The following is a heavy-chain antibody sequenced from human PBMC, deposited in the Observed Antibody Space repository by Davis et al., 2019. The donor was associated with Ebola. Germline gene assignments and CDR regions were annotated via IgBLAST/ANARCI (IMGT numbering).Heavy chain of an antibody. CDR1: GGTFSSYA. J-gene: IGHJ6*02. CDR3: ARDHSSAYYYYGMDV. Sequence: AASVKVSCKASGGTFSSYAISWVRRAPGQGLEWMGGIIPIFGTANYAQKFQGRVTITADKSTSTAYMELSSLRSEDTAVYYCARDHSSAYYYYGMDVWGQGTTVTVSS. CDR2: IIPIFGTA. V-gene: IGHV1-69*06. D-gene: IGHD6-19*01.